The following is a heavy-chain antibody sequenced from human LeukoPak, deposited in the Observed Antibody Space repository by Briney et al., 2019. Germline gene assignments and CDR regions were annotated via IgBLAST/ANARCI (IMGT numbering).Heavy chain of an antibody. J-gene: IGHJ4*02. CDR1: GFTFSDYY. Sequence: GGSLRLSCAASGFTFSDYYMSWIRQAPGKGLEWVSYISSSGSTIYYADSVKGRFTISRDNAKNSLYLQMNSLRAEDTAVYYCARERARYSSSWYADYWGQGTLVTVSS. D-gene: IGHD6-13*01. CDR2: ISSSGSTI. CDR3: ARERARYSSSWYADY. V-gene: IGHV3-11*04.